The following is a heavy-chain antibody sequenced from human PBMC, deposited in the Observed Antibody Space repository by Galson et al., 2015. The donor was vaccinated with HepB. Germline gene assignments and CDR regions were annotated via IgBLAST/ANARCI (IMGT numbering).Heavy chain of an antibody. CDR3: ARDGTTNDILTGYLDY. D-gene: IGHD3-9*01. CDR2: IIPILGIA. CDR1: GGTFSSYA. Sequence: SVKVSCKASGGTFSSYAISWVRQAPGQGLEWMGRIIPILGIANYAQKFQGRVTITADKSTSTAYMELSSLRSEDTAMYYCARDGTTNDILTGYLDYWGQGTLVTVSS. V-gene: IGHV1-69*04. J-gene: IGHJ4*02.